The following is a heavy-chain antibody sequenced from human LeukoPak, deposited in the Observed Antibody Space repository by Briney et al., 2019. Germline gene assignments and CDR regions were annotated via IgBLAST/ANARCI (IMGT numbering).Heavy chain of an antibody. D-gene: IGHD6-13*01. V-gene: IGHV3-30*18. Sequence: GGSLRLSCVASGFIFSSYGMHWVRQAPGKGLEWVAVISYDGSNKYCADSVKGRFTISRDHSKNTLYLQMNSLRAEDTAVYYCAKDGESSSSTYYYYYYMDVWGKGTTVTVSS. J-gene: IGHJ6*03. CDR3: AKDGESSSSTYYYYYYMDV. CDR2: ISYDGSNK. CDR1: GFIFSSYG.